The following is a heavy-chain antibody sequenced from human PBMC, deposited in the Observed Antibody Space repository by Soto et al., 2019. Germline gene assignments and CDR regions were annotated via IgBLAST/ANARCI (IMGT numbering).Heavy chain of an antibody. CDR2: VFDSGNT. CDR1: GGSISSYS. CDR3: EACNSYYTVDV. V-gene: IGHV4-4*07. D-gene: IGHD3-3*01. Sequence: QVQLQESGPGLVKTSETLSLTCSVSGGSISSYSWSWIRQPAGKGLEWIGRVFDSGNTNYNPSLQSRVTMSLDTSKKQFSLKLTSVTAADTAVYYCEACNSYYTVDVWGQGTTVTVSS. J-gene: IGHJ6*02.